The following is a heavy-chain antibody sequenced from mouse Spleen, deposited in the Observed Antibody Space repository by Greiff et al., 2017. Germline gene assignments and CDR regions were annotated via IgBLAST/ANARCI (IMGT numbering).Heavy chain of an antibody. CDR2: ISSGGSYT. V-gene: IGHV5-6*01. CDR1: GFTFSSYG. D-gene: IGHD2-1*01. Sequence: EVHLVESGGDLVKPGGSLKLSCAASGFTFSSYGMSWVRQTPDKRLEWVASISSGGSYTYYPDSVKGRFTISRDNAKNTLYLQMSSLKSEDTAMYYCACNYPYYAMDYWGQGTSVTVSS. CDR3: ACNYPYYAMDY. J-gene: IGHJ4*01.